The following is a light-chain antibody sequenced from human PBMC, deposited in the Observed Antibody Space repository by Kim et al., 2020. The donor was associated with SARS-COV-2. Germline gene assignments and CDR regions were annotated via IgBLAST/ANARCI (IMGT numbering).Light chain of an antibody. CDR1: QSVLYSSNNKNY. V-gene: IGKV4-1*01. CDR3: QQYYNTPYT. Sequence: DIVMTQSPDSLAVSLGERATINCKSSQSVLYSSNNKNYLAWYQQKPRQPPKLLIYWASTREPGVPDRFSGSGSGTDFTLTISSLQAEDVAVYYCQQYYNTPYTFGQGTKLEI. CDR2: WAS. J-gene: IGKJ2*01.